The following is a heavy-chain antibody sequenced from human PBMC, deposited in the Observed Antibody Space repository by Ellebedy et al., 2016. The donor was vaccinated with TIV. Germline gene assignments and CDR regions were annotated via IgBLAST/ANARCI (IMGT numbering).Heavy chain of an antibody. D-gene: IGHD6-6*01. CDR2: INHSGST. V-gene: IGHV4-34*01. CDR1: GGSFSGYY. Sequence: SETLSLTXAVYGGSFSGYYWSWIRQPPGKGLEWIGEINHSGSTNYNPSLKSRVTISVDTSKNQFSLKLSSVTAADTAVYYCARGGQLAIYYYFDYWGQGTLVTVSS. CDR3: ARGGQLAIYYYFDY. J-gene: IGHJ4*02.